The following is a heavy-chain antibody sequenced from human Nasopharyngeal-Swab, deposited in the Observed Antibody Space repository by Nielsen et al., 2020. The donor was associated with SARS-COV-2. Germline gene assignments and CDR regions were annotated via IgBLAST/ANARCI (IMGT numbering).Heavy chain of an antibody. CDR2: IYTSGST. D-gene: IGHD6-6*01. CDR3: ARDGQSIAARRGGIYYYYGMDV. J-gene: IGHJ6*02. Sequence: SETLSLTCTVSGRSISSYYWSWIRQPAGKGLEWIGRIYTSGSTNYNPSLKSRVTMSVDTSKNQFSLKLSSVTAADTAVYYCARDGQSIAARRGGIYYYYGMDVWGQGTTVTVSS. CDR1: GRSISSYY. V-gene: IGHV4-4*07.